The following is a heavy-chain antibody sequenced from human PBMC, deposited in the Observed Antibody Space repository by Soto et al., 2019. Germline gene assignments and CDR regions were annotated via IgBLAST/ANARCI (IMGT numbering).Heavy chain of an antibody. Sequence: PGGSLRLSCAASRFTFISYGMHWVRQAPGKGLEWVAGISYDGGNKYYADSVKGRFTISRDNSKNTLHLQMNSLRAEDTAVYYCARAYSGYRYTWPFDSWGQGTLVTVSS. CDR3: ARAYSGYRYTWPFDS. V-gene: IGHV3-30*03. J-gene: IGHJ5*01. CDR1: RFTFISYG. D-gene: IGHD5-12*01. CDR2: ISYDGGNK.